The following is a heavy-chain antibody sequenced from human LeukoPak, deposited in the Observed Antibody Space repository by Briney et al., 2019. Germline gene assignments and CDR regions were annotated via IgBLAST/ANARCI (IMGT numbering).Heavy chain of an antibody. J-gene: IGHJ5*01. V-gene: IGHV4-38-2*02. Sequence: SETLSLTCTVSGYSISSGYYWGWIRQSPGKGLEWIGNIYHTGITNYSPSLKSRVTISVDTSRNKFSLTLSSVTAADTAVYYCARGVDSWGQGTLVAVSS. CDR3: ARGVDS. CDR2: IYHTGIT. CDR1: GYSISSGYY.